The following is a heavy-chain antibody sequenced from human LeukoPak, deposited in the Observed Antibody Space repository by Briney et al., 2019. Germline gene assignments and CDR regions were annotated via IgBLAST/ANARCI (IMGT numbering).Heavy chain of an antibody. V-gene: IGHV3-66*01. D-gene: IGHD3-16*01. CDR1: GFPVSDNY. Sequence: GGSLRLSCAASGFPVSDNYMTWVRQAPGKGLEWVSVIYNGGTTKYADSVKGRFIISRDNSRNMLYLQMNSLRDEDTAVYYCARWPTMGGRWGQGTLVTDSS. CDR2: IYNGGTT. J-gene: IGHJ4*02. CDR3: ARWPTMGGR.